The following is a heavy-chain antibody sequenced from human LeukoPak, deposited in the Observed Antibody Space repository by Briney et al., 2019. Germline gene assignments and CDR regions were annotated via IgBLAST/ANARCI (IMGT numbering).Heavy chain of an antibody. CDR1: GYTFTGYY. J-gene: IGHJ4*02. V-gene: IGHV1-2*04. CDR2: INPNSGGT. Sequence: GASVKVFCKASGYTFTGYYMHWVRQAPGQGLEWMGWINPNSGGTNYAQKFQGWVTMTRDTSISTAYMELSRLRSDDTAVYYCARERSVYFDYWGQGTLVTVSS. CDR3: ARERSVYFDY.